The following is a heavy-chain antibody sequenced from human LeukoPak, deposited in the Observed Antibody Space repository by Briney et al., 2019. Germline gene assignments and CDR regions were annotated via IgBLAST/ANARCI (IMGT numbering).Heavy chain of an antibody. CDR1: GYTFTGYY. J-gene: IGHJ4*02. D-gene: IGHD2-2*01. Sequence: GASVKVSCKASGYTFTGYYMHWVRQVPGQGLEWMGWINPNSGGTNYAQKFQGRVTMTRDTSISTAYMELSRLRSDDTAVYYCARDRSSTSCSDYWGQGTLVTVSS. CDR3: ARDRSSTSCSDY. V-gene: IGHV1-2*02. CDR2: INPNSGGT.